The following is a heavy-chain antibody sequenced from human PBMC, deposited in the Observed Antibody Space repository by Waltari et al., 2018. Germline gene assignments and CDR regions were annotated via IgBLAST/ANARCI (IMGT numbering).Heavy chain of an antibody. V-gene: IGHV4-34*01. J-gene: IGHJ1*01. CDR1: GGSFSGYY. CDR2: INHSGST. Sequence: QVQLQQWGAGLLKPSETLSLTCAVYGGSFSGYYWSWIRQPPGKGLEWIGEINHSGSTNYNPSLKSRVTISVDTSKNKFSLKLSSVTAADTAVYYCARGPPRGRVYFQHWGQGTLVTVSS. CDR3: ARGPPRGRVYFQH. D-gene: IGHD2-15*01.